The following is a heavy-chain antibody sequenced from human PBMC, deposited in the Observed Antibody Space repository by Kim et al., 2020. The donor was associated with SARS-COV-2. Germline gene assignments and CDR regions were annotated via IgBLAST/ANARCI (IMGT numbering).Heavy chain of an antibody. J-gene: IGHJ2*01. V-gene: IGHV4-39*07. CDR1: GGSITSTSYY. CDR2: IYYTGAN. CDR3: TRGAVADSFWHFGL. Sequence: SETLSLTCSVSGGSITSTSYYWGWIRQPPGKGLEWMANIYYTGANYYNPSLTSRVTISLDTSNNQFSLRLRSMTAADTAVDYCTRGAVADSFWHFGLWGR. D-gene: IGHD6-19*01.